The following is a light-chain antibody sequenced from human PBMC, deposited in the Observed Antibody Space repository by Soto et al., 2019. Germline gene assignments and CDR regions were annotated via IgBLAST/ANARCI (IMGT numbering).Light chain of an antibody. Sequence: SYELTQPPSVSVAPGQTARIACGGNNIGSNSVHWYQQRPGQAPVLVVYGDSDRPSGIPERFSGSNSGNTATLTISRVEAGDEADYYCQVWDHSSDHPGVFGTGTKLTVL. CDR1: NIGSNS. CDR2: GDS. V-gene: IGLV3-21*02. J-gene: IGLJ1*01. CDR3: QVWDHSSDHPGV.